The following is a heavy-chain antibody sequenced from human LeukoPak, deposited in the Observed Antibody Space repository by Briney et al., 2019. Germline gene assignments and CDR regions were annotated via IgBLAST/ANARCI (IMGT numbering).Heavy chain of an antibody. CDR2: MRGMGGNT. CDR1: GFTFSTYA. J-gene: IGHJ2*01. V-gene: IGHV3-23*02. CDR3: PQEARADTYWYFDL. Sequence: PGGSLRLSCAASGFTFSTYAMSWVRQAPGKGLGWVSAMRGMGGNTHYGDSVEGRFTISRDNSKNTLYVQMSSHRVEDTAVYYCPQEARADTYWYFDLWGRGALVTVAS.